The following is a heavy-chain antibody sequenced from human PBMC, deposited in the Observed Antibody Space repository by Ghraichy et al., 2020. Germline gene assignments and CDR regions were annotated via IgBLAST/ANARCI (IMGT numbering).Heavy chain of an antibody. V-gene: IGHV1-2*02. CDR1: GYTFTGYY. Sequence: ASVKVSCKASGYTFTGYYMHWVRQAPGQGLEWMGWINPNSGGTNYAQKFQGRVTMTRDTSISTAYMELSRLRSDDTAVYYCAGQGYDSWGWFDPWGQGTLVTVSS. CDR2: INPNSGGT. D-gene: IGHD5-12*01. CDR3: AGQGYDSWGWFDP. J-gene: IGHJ5*02.